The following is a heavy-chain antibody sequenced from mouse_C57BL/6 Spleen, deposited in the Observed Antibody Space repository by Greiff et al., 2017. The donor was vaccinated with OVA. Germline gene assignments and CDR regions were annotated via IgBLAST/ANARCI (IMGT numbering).Heavy chain of an antibody. CDR1: GYTFTSYW. CDR3: AVYDYDEKAWFAY. CDR2: IDPSDSET. J-gene: IGHJ3*01. Sequence: QVQLQQPGAELVRPGSSVKLSCKASGYTFTSYWMHWVKQRPIQGLEWIGNIDPSDSETHYNQKFKDKATLTVDKSSSTAYMQLSSLTSEDSAVYYCAVYDYDEKAWFAYWGQGTLVTVSA. D-gene: IGHD2-4*01. V-gene: IGHV1-52*01.